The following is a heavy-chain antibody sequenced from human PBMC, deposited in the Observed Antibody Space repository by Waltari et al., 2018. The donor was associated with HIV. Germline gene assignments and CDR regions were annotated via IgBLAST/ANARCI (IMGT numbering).Heavy chain of an antibody. CDR1: GFTFTTYA. J-gene: IGHJ4*02. Sequence: EVQLLESGGGLVRPGGSLRLSCAASGFTFTTYAMTWVRQAPGKGLEWVSAMSGGGDSTYYADSVKGRFTISRDNSKNTLYLQMNSLRAEDTAVYFCAKLASGSYGYWGQGTLVTVSS. CDR2: MSGGGDST. CDR3: AKLASGSYGY. D-gene: IGHD6-19*01. V-gene: IGHV3-23*01.